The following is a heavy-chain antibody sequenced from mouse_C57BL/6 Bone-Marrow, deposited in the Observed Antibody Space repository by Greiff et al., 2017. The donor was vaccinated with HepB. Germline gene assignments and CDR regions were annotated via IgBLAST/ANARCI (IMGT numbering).Heavy chain of an antibody. V-gene: IGHV1-72*01. D-gene: IGHD2-3*01. CDR1: GYTFTSYW. CDR3: ARDNGYYVGFAY. J-gene: IGHJ3*01. Sequence: QVQLQQPGAELVKPGASVKLSCKASGYTFTSYWMHWVKQRPGRGPEWIGRIDPNSGGTKYNEKFKSKATLTVDKPSSTAYMQLSSLTSEDSAVYYCARDNGYYVGFAYWGQGTLVTVSA. CDR2: IDPNSGGT.